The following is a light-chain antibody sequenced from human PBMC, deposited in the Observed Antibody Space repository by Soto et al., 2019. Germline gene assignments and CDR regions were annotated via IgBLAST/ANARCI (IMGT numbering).Light chain of an antibody. Sequence: AIRMTQSPSSFSASTGDRVTITCRASQGISSYLAWYQQKPGKAPKLLIYAASTLQSGVPSRFSGSGSGKDFTLTISCLQSEEFATYYCQQYYSYPWTFGQGTKVEIK. CDR1: QGISSY. V-gene: IGKV1-8*01. J-gene: IGKJ1*01. CDR2: AAS. CDR3: QQYYSYPWT.